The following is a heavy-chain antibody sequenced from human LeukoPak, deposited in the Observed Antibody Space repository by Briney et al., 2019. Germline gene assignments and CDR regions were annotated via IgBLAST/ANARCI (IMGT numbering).Heavy chain of an antibody. D-gene: IGHD3-10*01. V-gene: IGHV3-30*03. Sequence: GRSLRLSCAASGFTFSNYGIHWVRQAPGKGLEWVAVISYDGSYRYYADSVKGRFTISRDNSKNTLSLQMNSLGAEDTAVYYCARVYYYGSGSYYPLHMWGRGTMVAVSS. J-gene: IGHJ3*02. CDR3: ARVYYYGSGSYYPLHM. CDR2: ISYDGSYR. CDR1: GFTFSNYG.